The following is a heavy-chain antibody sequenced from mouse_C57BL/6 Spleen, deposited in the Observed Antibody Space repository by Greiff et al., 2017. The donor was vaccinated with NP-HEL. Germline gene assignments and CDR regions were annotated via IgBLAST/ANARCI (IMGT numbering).Heavy chain of an antibody. V-gene: IGHV2-2*01. CDR2: IWSGGST. D-gene: IGHD4-1*01. CDR3: ASLTVHWYFDV. CDR1: GFSLTSYG. Sequence: VQLQQSGPGLVQPSQSLSITCPVSGFSLTSYGVHWVRQSPGKGLEWLGVIWSGGSTDYTAAFISRLSISKDNSKGQFFFKMNSLQAVETAIYYCASLTVHWYFDVWGTGSTVTVSS. J-gene: IGHJ1*03.